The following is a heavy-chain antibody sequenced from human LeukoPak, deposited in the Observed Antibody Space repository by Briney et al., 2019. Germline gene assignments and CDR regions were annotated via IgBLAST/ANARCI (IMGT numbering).Heavy chain of an antibody. D-gene: IGHD3-22*01. CDR2: ISGSGGST. J-gene: IGHJ4*02. V-gene: IGHV3-23*01. Sequence: PGGSLRLSCAASGFTFSSYAMSWVRQAPGKGLEWVSAISGSGGSTYYADSVKGRFTISRDNSKNTLYLQMNSLRAEDTAVYYCAKVGSGYYYIDYFDYWGQGTLVTVSS. CDR3: AKVGSGYYYIDYFDY. CDR1: GFTFSSYA.